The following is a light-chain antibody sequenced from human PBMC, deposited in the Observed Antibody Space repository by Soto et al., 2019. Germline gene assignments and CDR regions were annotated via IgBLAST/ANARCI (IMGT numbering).Light chain of an antibody. J-gene: IGKJ1*01. V-gene: IGKV3-11*01. CDR2: DAS. CDR1: QSVSSY. Sequence: IVLTRSPATLYFSPLEIATLSFMASQSVSSYLAWYQQKPGQAPRLLIYDASNRATGIPARFSGSGSGTDFTLTISSLAPEDFAVYYCQQRSNWTWTFGQGTKV. CDR3: QQRSNWTWT.